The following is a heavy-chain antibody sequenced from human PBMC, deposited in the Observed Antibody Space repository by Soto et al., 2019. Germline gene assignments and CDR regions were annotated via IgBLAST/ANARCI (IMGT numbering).Heavy chain of an antibody. J-gene: IGHJ6*03. Sequence: QVQLQESGPGLVKPSQTLSLTCTFSGGSISSGGYYWSWIRQHPGKGLEWIGYIYYRGSTYYNPSLSCRVTIFVDTSKNQFSLKLSSVTAADTAVYYCARAGGYCSSTSCYAGYHYYYYMDVWGKGTTVTVSS. D-gene: IGHD2-2*01. CDR2: IYYRGST. CDR3: ARAGGYCSSTSCYAGYHYYYYMDV. V-gene: IGHV4-31*03. CDR1: GGSISSGGYY.